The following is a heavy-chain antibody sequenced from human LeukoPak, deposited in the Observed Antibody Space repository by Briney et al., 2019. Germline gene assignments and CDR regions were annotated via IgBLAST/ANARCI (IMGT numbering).Heavy chain of an antibody. Sequence: GGSLRLSCAASGFTFDDYAMHWVRQAPGKGLEWVSGISWNSGSIGYADSVKGRFTISRDNAKNSLYLQMNSLRAEDTALYYCARKFYYGSGSYFDYWGQGTLVTVSS. V-gene: IGHV3-9*01. J-gene: IGHJ4*02. CDR1: GFTFDDYA. CDR2: ISWNSGSI. CDR3: ARKFYYGSGSYFDY. D-gene: IGHD3-10*01.